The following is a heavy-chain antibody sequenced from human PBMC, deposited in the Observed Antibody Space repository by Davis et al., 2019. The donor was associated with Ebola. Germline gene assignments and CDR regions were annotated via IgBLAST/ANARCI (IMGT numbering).Heavy chain of an antibody. Sequence: SLKISCAASGFTFDYYAMHWVRQAPGKGLEWVSGISWNSGSIGYADSVKGRFTISRDNAKNSLYLQMNSLRAEDTALYYCARYVIVVVDDAFDIWGQGTMVTVSS. CDR2: ISWNSGSI. J-gene: IGHJ3*02. CDR3: ARYVIVVVDDAFDI. D-gene: IGHD3-22*01. CDR1: GFTFDYYA. V-gene: IGHV3-9*01.